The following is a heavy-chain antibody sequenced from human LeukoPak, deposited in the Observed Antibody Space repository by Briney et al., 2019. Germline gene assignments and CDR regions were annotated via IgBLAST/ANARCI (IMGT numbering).Heavy chain of an antibody. V-gene: IGHV3-53*01. D-gene: IGHD1-26*01. CDR3: ARAPPIVGALYYYGMDV. J-gene: IGHJ6*02. Sequence: GGSLSLSCAASGFTVISNYMSWVRQAAGKGRDGVAVIYSGDSPYYADSVKGRFTISRDNSKNTLYLQMNSLRAEETAVYYCARAPPIVGALYYYGMDVWGQGTTVTVSS. CDR2: IYSGDSP. CDR1: GFTVISNY.